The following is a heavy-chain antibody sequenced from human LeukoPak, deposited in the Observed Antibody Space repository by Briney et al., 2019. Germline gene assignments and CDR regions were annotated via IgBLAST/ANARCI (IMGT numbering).Heavy chain of an antibody. Sequence: PGGSLRLSCAASGFTFSSYAMSWVRQAPGKGLEWVSVISGSGGSTYYADSVKGRFTISRDNSKNTLYLQMNSPRAEDTAVYYCAKRPTTVGYGMDVWAQGTTVTVSS. D-gene: IGHD4-23*01. V-gene: IGHV3-23*01. J-gene: IGHJ6*02. CDR2: ISGSGGST. CDR3: AKRPTTVGYGMDV. CDR1: GFTFSSYA.